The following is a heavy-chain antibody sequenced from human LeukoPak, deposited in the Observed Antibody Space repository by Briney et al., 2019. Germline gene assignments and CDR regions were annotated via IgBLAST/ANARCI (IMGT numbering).Heavy chain of an antibody. CDR2: VHLDVRT. D-gene: IGHD3-3*01. Sequence: SETLSLTCDVSGGSVTSTNWWPWVRQPPGKGLEWIGEVHLDVRTNYNPSLKSRLIMSVDLPENHISLRLTSVTAADTAVYYCAREGGFYRPLDYSGQGTLVTVSA. J-gene: IGHJ4*02. CDR3: AREGGFYRPLDY. V-gene: IGHV4-4*02. CDR1: GGSVTSTNW.